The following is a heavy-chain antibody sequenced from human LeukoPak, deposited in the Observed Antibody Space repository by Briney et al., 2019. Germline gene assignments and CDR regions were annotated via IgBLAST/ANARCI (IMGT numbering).Heavy chain of an antibody. D-gene: IGHD1-26*01. J-gene: IGHJ4*02. CDR1: GYTFTSYD. Sequence: GASVKVSCKASGYTFTSYDINWVRQATGQGLEWMGWMNPNSGNTGYAQKLQGRVTMTTDTSTSTAYMELRSLRSDDTAVYYCARATDASGSYGGYWGQGTLVTVSS. V-gene: IGHV1-8*02. CDR2: MNPNSGNT. CDR3: ARATDASGSYGGY.